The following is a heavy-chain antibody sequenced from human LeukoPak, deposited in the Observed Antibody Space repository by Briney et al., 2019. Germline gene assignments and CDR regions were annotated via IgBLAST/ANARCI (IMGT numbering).Heavy chain of an antibody. J-gene: IGHJ4*02. CDR3: ARKPYGSGSYYNTYYFDY. V-gene: IGHV4-59*08. D-gene: IGHD3-10*01. CDR2: IYYSGST. Sequence: SETLSLTCTVSGGSISSYYWSWIRQPPGKGLEGIGYIYYSGSTNYNPSLTSRVTISVDTSKNQFSLKLSSVTAADTAVYYCARKPYGSGSYYNTYYFDYWGQGTLVTVSS. CDR1: GGSISSYY.